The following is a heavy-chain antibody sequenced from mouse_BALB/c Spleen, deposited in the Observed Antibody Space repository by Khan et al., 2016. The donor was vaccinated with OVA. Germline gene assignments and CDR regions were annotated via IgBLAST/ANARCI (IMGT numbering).Heavy chain of an antibody. D-gene: IGHD1-1*02. CDR2: IWGGGTT. Sequence: VQLQESGPGLVAPSQSLSITCTVSGFSLTDYGVGWIRQPPGKGLEWLGVIWGGGTTYYNSALKSRLSISKDNSKSQVFLKMNSLQTDDTAMYXCAKLLWSHYYAMDYWGQGTSVTVSS. V-gene: IGHV2-6-5*01. CDR3: AKLLWSHYYAMDY. CDR1: GFSLTDYG. J-gene: IGHJ4*01.